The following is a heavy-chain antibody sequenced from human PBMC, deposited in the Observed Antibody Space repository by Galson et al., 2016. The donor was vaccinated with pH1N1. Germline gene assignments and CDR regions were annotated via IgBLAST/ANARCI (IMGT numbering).Heavy chain of an antibody. Sequence: SLRLSCAASGFDFPNKWMHWVRHVPGKGLVWVSLIHPDGSVIVGADPVKGRFTISRDNAKNTLYLQMNSLRVEDTAVYYCARDGLGAFDMWGQGTMVIVSS. CDR3: ARDGLGAFDM. CDR1: GFDFPNKW. J-gene: IGHJ3*02. CDR2: IHPDGSVI. D-gene: IGHD7-27*01. V-gene: IGHV3-74*03.